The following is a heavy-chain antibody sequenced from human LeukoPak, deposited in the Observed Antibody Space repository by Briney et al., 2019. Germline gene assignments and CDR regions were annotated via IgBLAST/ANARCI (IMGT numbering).Heavy chain of an antibody. J-gene: IGHJ5*02. Sequence: ASVKVSRKASGYTFTAYYMHWVRQAPGQGLEWMGWINPNSGDTNYAPKFQGRVTMTRDTSISTAYMELSRLRSDDTAVYYCARDGDIAINWFDPWGQGTLVTVSS. CDR3: ARDGDIAINWFDP. V-gene: IGHV1-2*02. CDR2: INPNSGDT. D-gene: IGHD5-12*01. CDR1: GYTFTAYY.